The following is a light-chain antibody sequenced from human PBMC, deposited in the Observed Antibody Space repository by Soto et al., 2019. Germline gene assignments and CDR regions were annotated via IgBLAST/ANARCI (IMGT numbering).Light chain of an antibody. Sequence: QSALTQPPSVSGSPGQSVTISCTATTXDIDNYDSVSWYQQAPGTVPKLIIYDVNNRPSGAPDRFSGSTSGNTASLTISGLQAEDETDYFCSLYSSNGSLIFGPGTKVTVL. V-gene: IGLV2-18*01. CDR2: DVN. CDR3: SLYSSNGSLI. CDR1: TXDIDNYDS. J-gene: IGLJ1*01.